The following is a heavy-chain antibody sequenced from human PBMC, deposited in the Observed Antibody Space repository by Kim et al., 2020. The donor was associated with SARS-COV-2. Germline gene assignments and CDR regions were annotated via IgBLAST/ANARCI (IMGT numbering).Heavy chain of an antibody. CDR2: IVVGSGNT. CDR3: AADRYCSSTSCYSGGMDV. Sequence: SVKVSCKASGFTFTSSAVQWVRQARGQRLEWIGWIVVGSGNTNYAQKFQERVTITRDMSTSTAYMELSSLRSEDTAVYYCAADRYCSSTSCYSGGMDVWGQGTTVTVSS. CDR1: GFTFTSSA. V-gene: IGHV1-58*01. J-gene: IGHJ6*02. D-gene: IGHD2-2*01.